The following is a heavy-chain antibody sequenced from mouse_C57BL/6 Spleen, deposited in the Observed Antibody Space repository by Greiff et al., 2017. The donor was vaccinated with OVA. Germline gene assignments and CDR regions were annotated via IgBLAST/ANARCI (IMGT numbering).Heavy chain of an antibody. CDR2: IRNKANGYTT. CDR3: ARYDYGSSSFDY. J-gene: IGHJ2*01. V-gene: IGHV7-3*01. D-gene: IGHD1-1*01. CDR1: GFTFTAYY. Sequence: EVQVVESGGGLVQPGGSLSLSCAASGFTFTAYYMSWVRQPPGKALEWLGFIRNKANGYTTEYSASVTGRFTISRATSQSIRYLQRNALRAEDSATDYCARYDYGSSSFDYWGQGTTLTVAS.